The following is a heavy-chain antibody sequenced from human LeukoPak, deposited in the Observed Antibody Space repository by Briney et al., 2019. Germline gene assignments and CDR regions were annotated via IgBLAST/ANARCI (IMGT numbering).Heavy chain of an antibody. CDR1: GGSFSGYY. CDR2: INHSGST. V-gene: IGHV4-34*01. J-gene: IGHJ1*01. CDR3: ARRELWLKYFQH. Sequence: SSETLSLTCAVYGGSFSGYYWSWIREPPGKGLAWIGEINHSGSTNYNPSLKSRVTISVDTSKNQFSLKLSSVTAADTAVYYCARRELWLKYFQHWGQGTLVTVSS. D-gene: IGHD1-26*01.